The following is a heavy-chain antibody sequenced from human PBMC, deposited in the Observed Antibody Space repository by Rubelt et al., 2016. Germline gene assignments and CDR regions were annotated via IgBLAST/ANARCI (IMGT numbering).Heavy chain of an antibody. J-gene: IGHJ6*02. CDR1: GFTFETYA. D-gene: IGHD6-13*01. Sequence: EVQLVESGGGLVQPGRSLRLSCAASGFTFETYAMHWVRQAPGKGLEWISLISWDDGTTYYADSVKGRLPISRDNAKNSLYRQMKGLGAGDTAWYYCAKDAGYSSSWYWGYYGMDVWGQGTTVTVSS. CDR3: AKDAGYSSSWYWGYYGMDV. V-gene: IGHV3-43D*03. CDR2: ISWDDGTT.